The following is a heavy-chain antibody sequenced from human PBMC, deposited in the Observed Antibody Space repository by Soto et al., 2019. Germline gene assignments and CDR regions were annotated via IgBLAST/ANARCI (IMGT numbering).Heavy chain of an antibody. J-gene: IGHJ4*02. CDR3: ARVEGDCSGGSCYTFDY. CDR1: GGTFSSYA. V-gene: IGHV1-69*01. CDR2: IIPIFGTA. D-gene: IGHD2-15*01. Sequence: QLVQSGAEVKKPGSSVKVSCKASGGTFSSYAISWVRQAPGQGLEWMGGIIPIFGTANYAQKFQGRVTITADESTSTAYMELSSLRSEDTAVYYCARVEGDCSGGSCYTFDYWGQGTLVTVSS.